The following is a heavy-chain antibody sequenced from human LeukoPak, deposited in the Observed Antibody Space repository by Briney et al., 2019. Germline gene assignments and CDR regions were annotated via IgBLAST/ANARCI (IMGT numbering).Heavy chain of an antibody. CDR3: GREIEAPGKTLDY. CDR1: AFTLSSYP. V-gene: IGHV3-23*01. Sequence: GGALRLSCAASAFTLSSYPMSGGRQAPGKGLECGSSISGRGGNTYYADSAKGRVTISRDNAKNTLYLQMNSLRPEDAAVYYCGREIEAPGKTLDYWGQGTLVTVSS. CDR2: ISGRGGNT. J-gene: IGHJ4*02.